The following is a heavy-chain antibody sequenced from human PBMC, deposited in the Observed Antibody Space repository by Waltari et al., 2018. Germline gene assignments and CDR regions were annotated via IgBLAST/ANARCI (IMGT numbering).Heavy chain of an antibody. D-gene: IGHD1-26*01. Sequence: QLQLQESGPGLVKPSETLSLTGTVSGGSISRSIYYSAWIRQPPGKGLEWIGNIYYSGSTYYNPSLKSRVTIYIDTSKNQFSLKLSSVTAADTAVYFCARLDSRSGSYYFDYWGQGTLVTVSS. CDR2: IYYSGST. J-gene: IGHJ4*02. CDR3: ARLDSRSGSYYFDY. V-gene: IGHV4-39*01. CDR1: GGSISRSIYY.